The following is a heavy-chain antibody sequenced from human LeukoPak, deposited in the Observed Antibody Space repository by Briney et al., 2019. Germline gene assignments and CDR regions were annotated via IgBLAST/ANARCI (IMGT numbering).Heavy chain of an antibody. CDR3: ANQDSSGWYYFDY. J-gene: IGHJ4*02. Sequence: GGSLRLSCAASGFTFSSYAMSWVRQAPGKGLEWVSAISGSGGSTYYADSVKGRFTISRDNSKNTLYLQMNSLRAEDTAVYYCANQDSSGWYYFDYWGQGTLVTVSS. CDR1: GFTFSSYA. V-gene: IGHV3-23*01. D-gene: IGHD6-19*01. CDR2: ISGSGGST.